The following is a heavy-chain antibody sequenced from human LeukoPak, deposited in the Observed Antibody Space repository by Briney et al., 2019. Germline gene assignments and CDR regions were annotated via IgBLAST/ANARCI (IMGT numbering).Heavy chain of an antibody. J-gene: IGHJ5*02. D-gene: IGHD6-13*01. CDR3: ARATGGAAAADFDP. CDR2: IYYSGST. CDR1: GGSISSYY. V-gene: IGHV4-59*06. Sequence: PSETLSLTCTVSGGSISSYYWSWIRQHPGKGLEWIGFIYYSGSTYYNPSLKSRVTISIDTSKNQFSLKLSSVTAADTAVYYCARATGGAAAADFDPWGQGTLVTVSS.